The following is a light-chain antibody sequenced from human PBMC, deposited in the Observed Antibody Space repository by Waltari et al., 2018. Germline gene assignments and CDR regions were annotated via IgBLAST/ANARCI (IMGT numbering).Light chain of an antibody. CDR2: EVT. CDR1: SNDVGGYNL. Sequence: QSALTQPASVPGSPGQSISISCTGTSNDVGGYNLVSWYQQHPGKAPKLIIYEVTKRPSCVSNLFSGSKSGNTASLTISGLQAEDEADYYCCSYAGSSTFERVFGGGTKLTVL. CDR3: CSYAGSSTFERV. V-gene: IGLV2-23*02. J-gene: IGLJ2*01.